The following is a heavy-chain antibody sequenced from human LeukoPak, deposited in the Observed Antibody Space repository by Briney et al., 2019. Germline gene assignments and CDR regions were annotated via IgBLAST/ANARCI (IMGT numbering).Heavy chain of an antibody. CDR2: VNVGNDKT. J-gene: IGHJ4*02. Sequence: ASVKVSCKASGYTFIRYALHWVRQAPGQRPGWMGWVNVGNDKTAYSKKFQGRVTITRDSSASTTYVELSSLRPEDTAVYYCARDFDSSFSFDYWGQGTLVTVSS. CDR1: GYTFIRYA. D-gene: IGHD3-22*01. V-gene: IGHV1-3*01. CDR3: ARDFDSSFSFDY.